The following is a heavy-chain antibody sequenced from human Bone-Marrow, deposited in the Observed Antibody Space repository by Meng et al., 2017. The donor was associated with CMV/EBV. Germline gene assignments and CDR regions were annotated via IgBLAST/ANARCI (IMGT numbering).Heavy chain of an antibody. V-gene: IGHV3-23*01. J-gene: IGHJ4*02. CDR3: AKFVRVVVVAGASD. CDR1: GFTFSSYA. Sequence: GESLKISCAASGFTFSSYAISWVRQAPGKGLEWVSAISGSGGSTYYADSVKGRFTISRDNSKNTLYLQMNSLRAEDTAVYYCAKFVRVVVVAGASDWGQGTLVTVSS. D-gene: IGHD2-2*01. CDR2: ISGSGGST.